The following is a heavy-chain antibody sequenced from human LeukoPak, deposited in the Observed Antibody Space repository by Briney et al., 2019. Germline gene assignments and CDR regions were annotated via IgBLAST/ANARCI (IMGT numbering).Heavy chain of an antibody. CDR3: AKGGRDTMVRGVIGYMDV. Sequence: PGGSLRLSCTAPGFTVSSNYMSWVRQAPGKGLECVSVIYSDGSTYYADSVKGRFTISRDNSKNTLYLQMNSLRAEDTAVYYCAKGGRDTMVRGVIGYMDVWGKGTTVTISS. V-gene: IGHV3-66*01. CDR2: IYSDGST. D-gene: IGHD3-10*01. CDR1: GFTVSSNY. J-gene: IGHJ6*03.